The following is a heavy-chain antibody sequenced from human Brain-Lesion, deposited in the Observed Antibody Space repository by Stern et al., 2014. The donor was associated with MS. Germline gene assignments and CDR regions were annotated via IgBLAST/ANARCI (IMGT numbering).Heavy chain of an antibody. V-gene: IGHV1-2*02. Sequence: VQLVESGAEVKNPPPPPKVPCKTSRYILTGYYIHWVRQAPGQGLEWMAWINPNTGGPTYAQKFQGRVTMSRDTSISTAYVELSSLTSDDTAVYYCARDQRGITIFGVVTDYYYLGMDVWGQGTTVTVSS. J-gene: IGHJ6*02. D-gene: IGHD3-3*01. CDR2: INPNTGGP. CDR3: ARDQRGITIFGVVTDYYYLGMDV. CDR1: RYILTGYY.